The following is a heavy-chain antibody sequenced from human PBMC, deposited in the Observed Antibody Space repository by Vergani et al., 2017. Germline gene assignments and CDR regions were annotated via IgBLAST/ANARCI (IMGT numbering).Heavy chain of an antibody. D-gene: IGHD1-26*01. J-gene: IGHJ6*03. CDR1: GFTFSSYG. CDR2: IRYDGSNK. CDR3: AKVGGLGNRYYYYYMDV. Sequence: VQLVESGGGLVKPGGSLRLSCAASGFTFSSYGMHWVRQAPGKGLEWVAFIRYDGSNKYYADSVKGRFTISRDNSKNTLYLQMNSLRAEDTAVYYCAKVGGLGNRYYYYYMDVWGKGTTVTVSS. V-gene: IGHV3-30*02.